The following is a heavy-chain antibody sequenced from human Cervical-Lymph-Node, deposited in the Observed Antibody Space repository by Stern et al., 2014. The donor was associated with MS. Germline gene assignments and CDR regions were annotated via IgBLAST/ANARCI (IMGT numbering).Heavy chain of an antibody. D-gene: IGHD4-17*01. J-gene: IGHJ6*02. V-gene: IGHV1-24*01. CDR1: GDTLSELS. CDR3: AAQNTVTNYCYYGMDV. Sequence: QDQLVQSGAEVKKPGASVKVSCKASGDTLSELSMHWVRQAPGRGLEWMGGFDPEEGGTIYAQKFQGRVTMTEDTSTDTAYMELSSLRSEDTAVYYCAAQNTVTNYCYYGMDVWGQGTTVTVSS. CDR2: FDPEEGGT.